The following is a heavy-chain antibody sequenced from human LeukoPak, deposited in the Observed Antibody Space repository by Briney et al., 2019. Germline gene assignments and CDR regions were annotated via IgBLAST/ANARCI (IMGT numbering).Heavy chain of an antibody. CDR1: QYTFTDYA. J-gene: IGHJ4*02. Sequence: GASVKVSCKASQYTFTDYAVHWVRQAPGQGLEWMGIINPSGGSTSYAQKFQGRVTMTRDTSTSTVYMELSSLRSEDTAVYYCARATVVTLGLLGYWGQGTLVTVSS. CDR2: INPSGGST. V-gene: IGHV1-46*01. D-gene: IGHD4-23*01. CDR3: ARATVVTLGLLGY.